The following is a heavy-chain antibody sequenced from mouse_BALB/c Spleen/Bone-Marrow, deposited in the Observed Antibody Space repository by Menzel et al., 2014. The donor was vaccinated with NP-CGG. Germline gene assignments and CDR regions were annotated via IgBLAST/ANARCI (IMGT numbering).Heavy chain of an antibody. CDR1: GFNIKDTY. CDR3: ARYGGRYYAMDY. Sequence: VQLQQSGAGLVKPGASVKLSCTASGFNIKDTYMHWVKQRPEQGLEWIGRIDPANGNTNYDPRFQGKATITADTSSNTAYLQLSRLTSEDTAVYYCARYGGRYYAMDYWGQGTSVTVSS. CDR2: IDPANGNT. D-gene: IGHD1-1*01. J-gene: IGHJ4*01. V-gene: IGHV14-3*02.